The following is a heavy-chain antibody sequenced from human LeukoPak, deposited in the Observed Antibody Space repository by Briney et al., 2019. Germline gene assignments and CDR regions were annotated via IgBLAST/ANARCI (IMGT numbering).Heavy chain of an antibody. D-gene: IGHD6-19*01. CDR1: GFPFSSYA. CDR3: AKGYSSGWYAFDS. Sequence: GGSLRLSCAASGFPFSSYAMGWVRQAAGKGLEWVSTIHGGTYYADSVRGRFTIARDNSKNTLYLQMASLRADDTALYYCAKGYSSGWYAFDSWGQGTLVTVSS. J-gene: IGHJ4*02. V-gene: IGHV3-23*01. CDR2: IHGGT.